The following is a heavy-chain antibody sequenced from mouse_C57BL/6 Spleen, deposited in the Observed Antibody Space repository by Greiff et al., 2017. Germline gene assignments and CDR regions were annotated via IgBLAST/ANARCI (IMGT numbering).Heavy chain of an antibody. Sequence: QVQLQQPGAELVRPGSSVKLSCKASGYTFTSYWMHWVKQRPIQGLEWIGNIDPSDSETHYNQKFKDKATLTVDKSSSTAYMQLSSLTSEDSAVYYCARGDRNYRFAYWGQGTLVTVSA. CDR3: ARGDRNYRFAY. CDR2: IDPSDSET. D-gene: IGHD2-5*01. CDR1: GYTFTSYW. J-gene: IGHJ3*01. V-gene: IGHV1-52*01.